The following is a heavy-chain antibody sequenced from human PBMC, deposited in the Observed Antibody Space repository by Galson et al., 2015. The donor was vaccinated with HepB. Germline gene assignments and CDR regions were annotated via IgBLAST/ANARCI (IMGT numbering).Heavy chain of an antibody. CDR3: ATVVGTLVVPSRPSNWFDP. V-gene: IGHV1-69-2*01. D-gene: IGHD2-2*01. Sequence: VKVSCKVSGYTFTDYYMHWVQQAPGKGLEWMGLVDPEDGETIYAEKFQGRVTITADTSTDTAYMELSSLRSEDTAVYYCATVVGTLVVPSRPSNWFDPWGQGTLVTVSS. CDR1: GYTFTDYY. J-gene: IGHJ5*02. CDR2: VDPEDGET.